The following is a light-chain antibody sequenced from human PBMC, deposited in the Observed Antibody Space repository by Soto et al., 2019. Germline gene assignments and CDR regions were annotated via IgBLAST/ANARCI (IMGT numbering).Light chain of an antibody. J-gene: IGLJ2*01. CDR2: DVS. V-gene: IGLV2-14*01. CDR3: RSYTSSSTPVV. CDR1: SRDVGGYNY. Sequence: QSVLTQPASVSGSPGQSITISCTGTSRDVGGYNYVSWYQQHPGKAPKLMIYDVSNRPSGVSNRFSGSKSGNTASLTISGLQAADEADYYCRSYTSSSTPVVFGGGTKLTVL.